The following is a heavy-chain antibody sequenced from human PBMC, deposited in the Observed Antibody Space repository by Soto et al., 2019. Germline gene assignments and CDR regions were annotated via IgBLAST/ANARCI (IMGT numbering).Heavy chain of an antibody. CDR2: IYYSGST. CDR1: GGSISSYY. Sequence: SETLSLTCTVSGGSISSYYWSWIRQPPGKGLEWIGYIYYSGSTNYNPSLKSRVTISVDTSKNQFSLKLSSVTAADTAVYYCASAIVVVPAAMGGGAFDIWGQGTMVTVSS. J-gene: IGHJ3*02. CDR3: ASAIVVVPAAMGGGAFDI. D-gene: IGHD2-2*01. V-gene: IGHV4-59*01.